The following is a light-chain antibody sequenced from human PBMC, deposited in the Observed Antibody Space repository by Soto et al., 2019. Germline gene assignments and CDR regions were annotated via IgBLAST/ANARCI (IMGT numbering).Light chain of an antibody. V-gene: IGKV1-5*01. Sequence: DIQMTQSPSTLSASVGDRVTVTCRASQSISSWLAWYQQKPGKAPKLLIYDASILESGVPSRFSGSGSGTETALTICTLQPDDVATNYCQQYNSYPDTFGQGTKLEIK. CDR1: QSISSW. J-gene: IGKJ2*01. CDR3: QQYNSYPDT. CDR2: DAS.